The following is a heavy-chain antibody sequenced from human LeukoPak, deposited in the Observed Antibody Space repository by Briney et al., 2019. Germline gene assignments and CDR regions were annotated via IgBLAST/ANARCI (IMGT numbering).Heavy chain of an antibody. J-gene: IGHJ3*02. D-gene: IGHD3-16*02. CDR3: ARDRVIQSDVFDI. CDR1: GFTFSSYS. Sequence: PGGSLRLSCAASGFTFSSYSMNWVRQAPGKGLEWVSSISSSSSYIYYADSVKGRFTISRDNAKNSLYLQMNSLRAEDTAVYYCARDRVIQSDVFDIWGQGTMVTVSS. CDR2: ISSSSSYI. V-gene: IGHV3-21*01.